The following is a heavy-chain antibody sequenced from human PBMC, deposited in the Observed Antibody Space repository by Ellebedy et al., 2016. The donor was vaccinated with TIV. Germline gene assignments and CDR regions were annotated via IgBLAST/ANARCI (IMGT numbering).Heavy chain of an antibody. CDR2: IHYSGAT. CDR1: GFTFSSYW. Sequence: MPGGSLRLSCAASGFTFSSYWMSWVRQHPGKGLEWIGYIHYSGATSYNPSLKSPVSISVDTSKNQFSLKMTSVTAADTAVYYCARETAMGWYFDLWGRGALVRVSS. J-gene: IGHJ2*01. CDR3: ARETAMGWYFDL. V-gene: IGHV4-59*12. D-gene: IGHD5-18*01.